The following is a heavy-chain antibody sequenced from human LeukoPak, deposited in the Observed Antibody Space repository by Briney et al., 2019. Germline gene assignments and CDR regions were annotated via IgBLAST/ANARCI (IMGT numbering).Heavy chain of an antibody. J-gene: IGHJ4*02. CDR2: IKQAESER. CDR1: GFTISNYW. V-gene: IGHV3-7*03. CDR3: AKDTGTGDY. D-gene: IGHD1-14*01. Sequence: GGSLRLSCAASGFTISNYWMSWVRQAPGKGLEWVANIKQAESERFYVDSVKDRFIIFRDNAKNTLYLQMNSLRAEDTAVYYCAKDTGTGDYWGQGTLVTVSS.